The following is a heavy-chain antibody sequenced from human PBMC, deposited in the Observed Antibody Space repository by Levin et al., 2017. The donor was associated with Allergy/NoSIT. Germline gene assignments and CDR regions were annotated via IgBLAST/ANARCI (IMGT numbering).Heavy chain of an antibody. CDR2: IKSKTDGGTT. Sequence: PGGSLRLSCAASGFTFSNAWMNWVRQAPGKGLEWVGRIKSKTDGGTTDYAAPVKGRFTISRDDSKNTLYLQMNSLKTEDTAVYYCTTDGTGYCISTSCYAYGMDVWGQGTTVTVSS. CDR3: TTDGTGYCISTSCYAYGMDV. V-gene: IGHV3-15*07. J-gene: IGHJ6*02. D-gene: IGHD2-2*01. CDR1: GFTFSNAW.